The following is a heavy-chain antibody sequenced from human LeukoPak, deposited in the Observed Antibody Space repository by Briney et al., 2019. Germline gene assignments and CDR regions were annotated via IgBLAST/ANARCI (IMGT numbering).Heavy chain of an antibody. J-gene: IGHJ6*03. CDR1: GYTFTSYD. D-gene: IGHD2-8*01. Sequence: ASVKVSCKASGYTFTSYDINWVRQATGQGLEWMGWMNPNSGNTGYAQKFQGRVTITRNTSISTAYMELSSLRSEDTAVYYCARVVGSLIYYYMDVWGKGTTVTVSS. CDR2: MNPNSGNT. CDR3: ARVVGSLIYYYMDV. V-gene: IGHV1-8*03.